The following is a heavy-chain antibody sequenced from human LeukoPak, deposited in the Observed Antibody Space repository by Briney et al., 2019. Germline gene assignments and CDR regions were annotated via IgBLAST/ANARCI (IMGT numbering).Heavy chain of an antibody. Sequence: GGSLRLSCAASGFTFSSYLMHWVRQAPGRGLVWVSRINSDGSTTDYADSVKGRFTISRDNAKNSLSLQMNSLRADDAAVYYCARASSKQLAGYLPDGFDIWGQGTMVTVSS. V-gene: IGHV3-74*01. CDR3: ARASSKQLAGYLPDGFDI. CDR1: GFTFSSYL. J-gene: IGHJ3*02. CDR2: INSDGSTT. D-gene: IGHD3-9*01.